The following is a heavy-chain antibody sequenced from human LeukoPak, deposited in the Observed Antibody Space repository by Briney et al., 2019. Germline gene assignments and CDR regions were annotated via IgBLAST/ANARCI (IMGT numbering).Heavy chain of an antibody. J-gene: IGHJ6*02. D-gene: IGHD2-2*01. CDR2: IYTSGST. CDR3: ARFVVVPAATSYYYYGMDV. V-gene: IGHV4-4*07. CDR1: GGSISSYY. Sequence: SETPSLTCTVSGGSISSYYWSWIRQPAGKGLEWIGRIYTSGSTNYNPSLKSRVTISVDTSKNQFSLKLSSVTAADTAVYYCARFVVVPAATSYYYYGMDVWGQGTTVTVSS.